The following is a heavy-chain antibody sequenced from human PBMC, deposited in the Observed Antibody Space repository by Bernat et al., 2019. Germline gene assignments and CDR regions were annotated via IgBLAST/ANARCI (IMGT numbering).Heavy chain of an antibody. CDR3: ARNDSSTSYSYYGLDV. CDR2: ISPSGTYT. Sequence: VQLVESGGGLVKAGGSLRLSCAASGFIFTDNYMSWVRQAPGKGLEWVSYISPSGTYTNYADSVKGRFTISRDNAKNSLYLQINSLRAEDTAIYYCARNDSSTSYSYYGLDVWGQGTTVTVSS. CDR1: GFIFTDNY. D-gene: IGHD3-22*01. J-gene: IGHJ6*02. V-gene: IGHV3-11*05.